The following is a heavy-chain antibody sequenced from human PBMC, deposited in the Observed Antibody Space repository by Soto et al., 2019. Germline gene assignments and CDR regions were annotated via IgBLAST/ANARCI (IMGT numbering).Heavy chain of an antibody. CDR3: ARDWFGELRYYFDY. J-gene: IGHJ4*02. CDR1: GFTYSRYA. V-gene: IGHV3-33*08. CDR2: IRYGGNNK. D-gene: IGHD3-10*01. Sequence: PGGSLRLSCEASGFTYSRYAMSWVRQAPGKGLEWVSGIRYGGNNKNYVDSVKGRFTISRDNSKNTLYLQMNSLRAEDTAVYYCARDWFGELRYYFDYWGQGTLVTVSS.